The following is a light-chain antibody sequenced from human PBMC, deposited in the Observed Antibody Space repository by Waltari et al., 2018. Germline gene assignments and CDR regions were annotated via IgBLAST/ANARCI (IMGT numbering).Light chain of an antibody. CDR1: SRDVGSYNR. V-gene: IGLV2-18*02. Sequence: QSALTQPPSVSGSPGQSVTISCTGTSRDVGSYNRVSWYQQPPGTAPKLMIYEVSNRPSGVPDRFSGSKSGNTASLTISGLQAEDEADYYCSSYTSSWVFGGGTKLTVL. J-gene: IGLJ3*02. CDR2: EVS. CDR3: SSYTSSWV.